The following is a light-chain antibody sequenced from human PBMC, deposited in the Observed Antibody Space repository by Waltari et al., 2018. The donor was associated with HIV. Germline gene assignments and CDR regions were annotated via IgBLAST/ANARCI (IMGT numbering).Light chain of an antibody. V-gene: IGLV2-11*01. CDR2: DVS. CDR3: CAYAAAHISYV. J-gene: IGLJ1*01. CDR1: RSDVGDYNY. Sequence: SALTQPPSVSGSPGQSVTISCTGTRSDVGDYNYVSWYQQHPGKAPKRIIFDVSQRPSGVPDRFSGSKSGSTASLTISGLQTEDEADYFCCAYAAAHISYVFGSGTKVAVL.